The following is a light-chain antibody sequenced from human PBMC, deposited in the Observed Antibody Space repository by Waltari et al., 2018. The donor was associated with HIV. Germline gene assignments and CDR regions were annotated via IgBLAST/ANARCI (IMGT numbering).Light chain of an antibody. CDR3: QQSYSSWT. V-gene: IGKV1-39*01. CDR1: QSISSY. Sequence: DIQMTQSPSSLSASVGDRVTIACRASQSISSYLNWYQQKPGKAPKVLIYAASSLQSGVPSRFSGSGSGTDFTLTINSQQPEDFATYFCQQSYSSWTFGQGTKVEIK. J-gene: IGKJ1*01. CDR2: AAS.